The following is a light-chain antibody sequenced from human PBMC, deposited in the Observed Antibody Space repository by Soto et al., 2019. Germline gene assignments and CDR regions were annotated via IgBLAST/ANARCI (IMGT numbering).Light chain of an antibody. Sequence: QAVVTQEPSFSVSPGGTVTLTCGLTSGSVSSNHRPSWFQQTPGQAPRTLIYNTDVRSSGVPDRFSGSILGNKAALSVTGAQADDESDYYCVLYMGGGISVFGGGTQLTVL. J-gene: IGLJ2*01. V-gene: IGLV8-61*01. CDR3: VLYMGGGISV. CDR2: NTD. CDR1: SGSVSSNHR.